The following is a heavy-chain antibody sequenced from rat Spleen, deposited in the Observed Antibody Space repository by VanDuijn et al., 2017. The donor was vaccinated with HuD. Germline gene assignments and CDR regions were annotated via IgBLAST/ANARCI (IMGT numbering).Heavy chain of an antibody. Sequence: EVQLVESDGGLVQPGRSLKLSCAASGFTFSDYYMAWVRQAPTKGLEWVATISSDGRRNYYRDSVKGRFTISRDNTKSTLYLQMDSLRSEDTATYYCARQVTALDYWGQGVMATVSS. J-gene: IGHJ2*01. D-gene: IGHD1-10*01. CDR2: ISSDGRRN. V-gene: IGHV5-29*01. CDR3: ARQVTALDY. CDR1: GFTFSDYY.